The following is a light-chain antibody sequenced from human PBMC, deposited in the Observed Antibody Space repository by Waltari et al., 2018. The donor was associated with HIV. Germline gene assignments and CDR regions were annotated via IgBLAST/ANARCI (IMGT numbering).Light chain of an antibody. Sequence: QVVLTQPPSASASLGASVKLTCTLRSGPINYVIACHQQQPTKGPRFLMKRNSDGRHSKGDGIPDRFSGSSSGAERYLTISSLQSEDEGDYFCQTWGTGIQVFGGGTRLTVL. V-gene: IGLV4-69*01. CDR2: RNSDGRH. CDR3: QTWGTGIQV. CDR1: SGPINYV. J-gene: IGLJ2*01.